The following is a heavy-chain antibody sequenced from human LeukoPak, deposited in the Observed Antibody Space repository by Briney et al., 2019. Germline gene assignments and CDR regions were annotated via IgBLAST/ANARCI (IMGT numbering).Heavy chain of an antibody. CDR2: IYHGGRT. D-gene: IGHD2-21*02. CDR3: ARVPARRVVTTPTYFDY. CDR1: GYSISSGYY. V-gene: IGHV4-38-2*02. J-gene: IGHJ4*02. Sequence: SETLSLTCTVSGYSISSGYYWGWIRQTPGKGLEWIGYIYHGGRTDYNPSLKSRVTISVDTSKNQFSLKLSSVTAADTAVYYCARVPARRVVTTPTYFDYWGQGTLVTVSS.